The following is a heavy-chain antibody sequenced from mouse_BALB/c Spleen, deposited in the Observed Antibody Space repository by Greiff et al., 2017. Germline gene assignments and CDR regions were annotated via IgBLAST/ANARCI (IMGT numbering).Heavy chain of an antibody. J-gene: IGHJ1*01. CDR3: ARSLYYYGSSYWYFDV. CDR2: ISSGSSTI. Sequence: EVNVVESGGGLVQPGGSRKLSCAASGFTFSSFGMHWVRQAPEKGLEWVAYISSGSSTIYYADTVKGRFTISRDNPKNTLFLQMTSLRSEDTAMYYCARSLYYYGSSYWYFDVWGAGTTVTVSS. D-gene: IGHD1-1*01. CDR1: GFTFSSFG. V-gene: IGHV5-17*02.